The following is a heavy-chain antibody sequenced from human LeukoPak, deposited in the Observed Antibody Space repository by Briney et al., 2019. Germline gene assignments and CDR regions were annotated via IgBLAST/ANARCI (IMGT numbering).Heavy chain of an antibody. D-gene: IGHD3-9*01. CDR3: ARDSPPLRYFDWLTQYYFDY. Sequence: ASVKVSCKASGYTFTSYGISWVRQAPGQGLEWMGWISAYNGNTNYAQKLQGRVTMTTDTSTSTAYMELRSLRSDDTAVYYCARDSPPLRYFDWLTQYYFDYWGQGTLVTVSS. J-gene: IGHJ4*02. CDR1: GYTFTSYG. V-gene: IGHV1-18*01. CDR2: ISAYNGNT.